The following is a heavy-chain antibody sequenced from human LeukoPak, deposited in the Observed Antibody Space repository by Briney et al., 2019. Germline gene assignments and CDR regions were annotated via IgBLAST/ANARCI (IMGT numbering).Heavy chain of an antibody. CDR2: ISGDGGST. CDR1: GFTFDDYA. J-gene: IGHJ4*02. CDR3: AKETRGYSGYGTRTFDY. V-gene: IGHV3-43*02. Sequence: GGSLRLSCAASGFTFDDYAMHWIRQAPGKGLEWVSLISGDGGSTYYADSVKGRFTISRDNSKNSLYLQMNSLRTEDTALYYCAKETRGYSGYGTRTFDYWGQGTLVTVSS. D-gene: IGHD5-12*01.